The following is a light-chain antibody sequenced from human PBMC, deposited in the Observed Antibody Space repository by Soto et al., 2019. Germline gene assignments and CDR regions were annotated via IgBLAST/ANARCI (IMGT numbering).Light chain of an antibody. CDR3: QHYYSYPLP. CDR1: QGISSY. CDR2: AAS. Sequence: AIRMTQSPSALSASTGDRVTITCRASQGISSYLAWYQQKPGKAPKLLIYAASTLQSGVPSRFSGSGSGTDFTLTISCLQSEDFATYYCQHYYSYPLPFGEGTKVDIK. V-gene: IGKV1-8*01. J-gene: IGKJ4*01.